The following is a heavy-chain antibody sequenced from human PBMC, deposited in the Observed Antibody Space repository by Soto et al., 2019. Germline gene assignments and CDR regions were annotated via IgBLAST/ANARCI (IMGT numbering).Heavy chain of an antibody. CDR3: ARDARVPPYYYYGMDV. Sequence: TVKVSCKASGGTFSSYAISWVRQAPGQGLEWMGGIIPIFGTANYAQKFQGRVTITADESTSTAYMELSSLRSEDTAVYYCARDARVPPYYYYGMDVWGQGTTVTVSS. CDR2: IIPIFGTA. CDR1: GGTFSSYA. V-gene: IGHV1-69*13. J-gene: IGHJ6*02.